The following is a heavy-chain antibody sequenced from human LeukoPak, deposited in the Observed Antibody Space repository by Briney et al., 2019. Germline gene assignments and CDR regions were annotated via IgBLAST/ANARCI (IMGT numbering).Heavy chain of an antibody. CDR3: ATSPYGDYGGY. CDR1: GFTFSSYS. Sequence: GGSLRLSCAASGFTFSSYSMNWVRQAPGKGLEWVSSISSSSYYIYYADSVKGRFTISRDNSKNTLYLQMNSLRAEDTAVYYCATSPYGDYGGYWGQGTLVTVSS. V-gene: IGHV3-21*01. D-gene: IGHD4-17*01. CDR2: ISSSSYYI. J-gene: IGHJ4*02.